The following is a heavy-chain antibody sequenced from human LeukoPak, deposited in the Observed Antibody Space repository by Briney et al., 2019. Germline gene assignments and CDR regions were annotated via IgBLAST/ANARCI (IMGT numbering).Heavy chain of an antibody. Sequence: ASVKVSCKASGYTFTSYDINWVRRATGQGLEWMGWMNPNSGNTGYAQKFQGRVTMTRNTSISTAYMELSSLRSEDTAVYYCARGQQRTIFWSGEDAFDIWGQGTMVTVSS. D-gene: IGHD3-3*01. J-gene: IGHJ3*02. CDR1: GYTFTSYD. V-gene: IGHV1-8*01. CDR2: MNPNSGNT. CDR3: ARGQQRTIFWSGEDAFDI.